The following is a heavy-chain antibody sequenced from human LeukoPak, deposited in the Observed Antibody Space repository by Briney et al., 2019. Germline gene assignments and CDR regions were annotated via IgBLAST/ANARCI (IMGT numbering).Heavy chain of an antibody. CDR1: GFTFSSYS. D-gene: IGHD2-2*01. J-gene: IGHJ6*02. CDR3: ARDGPILEDIVVVPVAGLYGMDV. V-gene: IGHV3-21*01. Sequence: GGSLRLSCAASGFTFSSYSMNWVRQAPGKGLEWVSSISSSSSYIYYADSVKGRFTISRDNAKNSLYLQMNSLRAEDTAVYYCARDGPILEDIVVVPVAGLYGMDVWGQGTTVTVSS. CDR2: ISSSSSYI.